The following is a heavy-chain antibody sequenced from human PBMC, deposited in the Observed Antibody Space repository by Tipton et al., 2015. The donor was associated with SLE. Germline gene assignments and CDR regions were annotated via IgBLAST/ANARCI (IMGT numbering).Heavy chain of an antibody. CDR3: ARSGGAGDLEY. V-gene: IGHV3-11*04. D-gene: IGHD3-16*01. CDR1: GFTFSDYY. J-gene: IGHJ4*02. CDR2: ISSSGSTI. Sequence: SLRLSCAASGFTFSDYYMSWIRQAPGKGLEWVSYISSSGSTIHYADSVKGRFTISRDNAKNSLYLQMSSLRDEDTAVYYCARSGGAGDLEYWGQGTLVTVSS.